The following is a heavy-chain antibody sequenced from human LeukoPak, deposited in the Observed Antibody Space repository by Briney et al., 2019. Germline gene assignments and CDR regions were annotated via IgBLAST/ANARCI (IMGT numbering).Heavy chain of an antibody. J-gene: IGHJ3*02. V-gene: IGHV3-48*03. Sequence: GGSLRLSCAASGFTFSSYEMNWVRQAPGKGLEWVSYISSSGSTIYYADSVKGRFTISRDNAKNSLYLQMNSLRAEDTAVYYCAHSTGRSGASCYGTCSALDIWGQGTMVTVSS. CDR3: AHSTGRSGASCYGTCSALDI. CDR2: ISSSGSTI. CDR1: GFTFSSYE. D-gene: IGHD2-15*01.